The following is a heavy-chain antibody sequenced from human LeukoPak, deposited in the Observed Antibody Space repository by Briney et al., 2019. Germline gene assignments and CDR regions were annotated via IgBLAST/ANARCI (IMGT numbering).Heavy chain of an antibody. CDR2: INPSGGST. J-gene: IGHJ4*02. CDR1: GYTFTSYY. CDR3: ARDSRPSYDSSGYYYPGDC. Sequence: GASVKVSCRASGYTFTSYYMHWVRQAPRQGLEWMAIINPSGGSTSYAQKFQGRVTMTRDTSTSTVYMELSSLRSEDTAVYYCARDSRPSYDSSGYYYPGDCWGQGTLVTVSS. V-gene: IGHV1-46*01. D-gene: IGHD3-22*01.